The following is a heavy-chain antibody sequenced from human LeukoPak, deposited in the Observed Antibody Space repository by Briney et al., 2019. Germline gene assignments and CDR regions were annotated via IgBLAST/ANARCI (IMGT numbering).Heavy chain of an antibody. Sequence: SETLSLTCAVSGGPFSGYFWSWIRQPPGKGLEWIGEIHNSGTTNYNPSLNSRVTISEDTSKNQIYLNLRSVTAADTAVYYCARDQFEQLPTGDYYYYMDVWGKGTTVTVSS. CDR2: IHNSGTT. CDR3: ARDQFEQLPTGDYYYYMDV. V-gene: IGHV4-34*01. CDR1: GGPFSGYF. J-gene: IGHJ6*03. D-gene: IGHD6-6*01.